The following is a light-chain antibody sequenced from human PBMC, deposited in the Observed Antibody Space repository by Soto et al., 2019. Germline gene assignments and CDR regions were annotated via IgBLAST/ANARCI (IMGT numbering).Light chain of an antibody. J-gene: IGKJ3*01. Sequence: DIVMTQSPDSLAVSLGERATINCKSSQSVLYSSNDKNYLAWYQQKPGQPPKLLIYWASTRESGVPDRFSGSGSGTDFTLTISSLQAEDVAVYYCQQYYSTPFGPGTKVYIK. CDR1: QSVLYSSNDKNY. CDR3: QQYYSTP. V-gene: IGKV4-1*01. CDR2: WAS.